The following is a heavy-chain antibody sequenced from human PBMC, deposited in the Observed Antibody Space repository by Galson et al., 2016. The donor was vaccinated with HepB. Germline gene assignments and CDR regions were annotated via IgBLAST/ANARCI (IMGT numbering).Heavy chain of an antibody. V-gene: IGHV3-23*01. J-gene: IGHJ4*02. CDR2: ISGGGTTT. D-gene: IGHD3-3*01. Sequence: WVRQAPGKGLEWVSDISGGGTTTNYADSVKGWFTVSRDNSKNMLYMEMNSLRAEDTAIYYWAKERLAISAIGYFDYWGQGTLVAVSS. CDR3: AKERLAISAIGYFDY.